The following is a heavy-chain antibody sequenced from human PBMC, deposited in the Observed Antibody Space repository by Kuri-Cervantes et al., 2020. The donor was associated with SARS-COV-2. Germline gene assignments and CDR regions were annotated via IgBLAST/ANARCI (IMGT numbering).Heavy chain of an antibody. Sequence: GGSLRLSCAASGFTFSSYWMHWVRQAPGKGLVWVSRTNSDGSSTSYADSVKGRFTISRDNAKNTLYLQMNSLRAEDTAVYYCARDRGSGYGMDVWGQGTTVTVSS. D-gene: IGHD6-19*01. CDR1: GFTFSSYW. CDR2: TNSDGSST. J-gene: IGHJ6*02. V-gene: IGHV3-74*01. CDR3: ARDRGSGYGMDV.